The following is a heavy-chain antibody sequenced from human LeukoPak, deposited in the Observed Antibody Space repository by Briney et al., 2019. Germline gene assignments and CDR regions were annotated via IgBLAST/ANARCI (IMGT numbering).Heavy chain of an antibody. D-gene: IGHD1-26*01. CDR1: GFTFSNAW. CDR3: TTDIRWELPQSNY. CDR2: IKSKTNGGTT. J-gene: IGHJ4*02. V-gene: IGHV3-15*01. Sequence: GGSLRLSCAASGFTFSNAWMSWVRQAPGKGLEWVGRIKSKTNGGTTDYAAPVKGRFTISRDDSKNTLYLQMNSLKTEDTAVYYCTTDIRWELPQSNYGGQGTLVTVSS.